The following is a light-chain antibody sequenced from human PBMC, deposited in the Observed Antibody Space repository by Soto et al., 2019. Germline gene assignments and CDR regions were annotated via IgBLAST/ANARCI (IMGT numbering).Light chain of an antibody. CDR3: QQYGSSPRT. CDR2: GAS. CDR1: QSINRH. Sequence: EIVLAQSPATLSLSPGERATLSCRASQSINRHLAWYQQKPGQAPRLLIYGASNRATGIPDRFSGSGSGTDFTLTISRLEPEDFAVYYCQQYGSSPRTFGQGTKVDIK. V-gene: IGKV3-20*01. J-gene: IGKJ1*01.